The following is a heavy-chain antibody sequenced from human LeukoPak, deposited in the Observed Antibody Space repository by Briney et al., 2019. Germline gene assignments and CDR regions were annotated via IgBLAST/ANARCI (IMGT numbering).Heavy chain of an antibody. V-gene: IGHV3-15*01. CDR2: IKRKTEGVTT. CDR3: TTDYYDSRGYSSVY. J-gene: IGHJ4*02. CDR1: GFTFGNAW. Sequence: GSLRLSCAVSGFTFGNAWMSWVRQAPGKGLDWVGRIKRKTEGVTTDYAAPVKGRFTISRDDSTNTLYLQMNSLKTEDTAVYYCTTDYYDSRGYSSVYWGQGTLVTVSS. D-gene: IGHD3-22*01.